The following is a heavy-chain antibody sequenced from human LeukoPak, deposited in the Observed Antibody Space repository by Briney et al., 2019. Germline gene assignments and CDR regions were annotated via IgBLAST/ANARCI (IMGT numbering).Heavy chain of an antibody. CDR1: GYTFTSYG. Sequence: GASVKVSCKASGYTFTSYGISWVRQAPGQGLEWMGWISAYNGNTNYAQKFQGRVTMTRDTSISTAYMELSRLRSDDTAVYYCAGGSGSFPFDPWGQGTLVTVSS. J-gene: IGHJ5*02. V-gene: IGHV1-18*01. CDR2: ISAYNGNT. D-gene: IGHD3-10*01. CDR3: AGGSGSFPFDP.